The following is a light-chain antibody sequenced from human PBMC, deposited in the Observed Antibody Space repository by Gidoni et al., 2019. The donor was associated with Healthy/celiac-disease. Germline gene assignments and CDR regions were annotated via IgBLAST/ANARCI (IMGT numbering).Light chain of an antibody. V-gene: IGKV3-20*01. CDR3: QQYDSSPWT. Sequence: EIVLTQSPGTLSLSPGERATLSCRASQRVSSSYLAWYQQKPGQAPRLLIYGASSRATGIPDRFSGSGSGTDFTLTINRLEPEDFAVYYCQQYDSSPWTFXXXTKLEIK. CDR1: QRVSSSY. J-gene: IGKJ2*01. CDR2: GAS.